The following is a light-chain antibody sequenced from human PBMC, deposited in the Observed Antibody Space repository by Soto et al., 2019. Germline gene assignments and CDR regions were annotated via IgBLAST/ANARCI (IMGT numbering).Light chain of an antibody. CDR2: DVS. CDR3: SSYTATKIVI. V-gene: IGLV2-14*03. J-gene: IGLJ2*01. Sequence: QSALTQPASVSGSPGQSITISCSGTTSDFGTYEHVSWYQQHPGKAPKLLIFDVSKRPSGVSNRFSGSKSGNTASLTISGLQAEDEADYYCSSYTATKIVIFGGGTKLTVL. CDR1: TSDFGTYEH.